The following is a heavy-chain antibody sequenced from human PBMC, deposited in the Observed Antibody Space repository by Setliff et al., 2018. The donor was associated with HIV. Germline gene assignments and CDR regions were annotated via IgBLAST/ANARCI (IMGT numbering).Heavy chain of an antibody. Sequence: SETLSLTCTFSGVTSGDYYWTWIRQHPVKGLEWIGYIYSSGTKYYNPSLKSRLAISRYTSKNQFSLNLKSVTAADAAVYYCARGFCSGGFCHPNFYHYMGVWGKGTTVTVSS. D-gene: IGHD2-15*01. CDR3: ARGFCSGGFCHPNFYHYMGV. J-gene: IGHJ6*03. CDR2: IYSSGTK. V-gene: IGHV4-31*03. CDR1: GVTSGDYY.